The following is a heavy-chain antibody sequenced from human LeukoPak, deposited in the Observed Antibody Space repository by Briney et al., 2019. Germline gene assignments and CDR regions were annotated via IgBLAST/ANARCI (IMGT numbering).Heavy chain of an antibody. CDR2: IGAYNGNT. D-gene: IGHD3-10*01. V-gene: IGHV1-18*01. CDR1: GYTFTSYG. CDR3: ARDPAEYYGSGSYYNSGHFDY. Sequence: ASVKVSCKASGYTFTSYGISWVRQAPGQGLEWMGWIGAYNGNTNYAQKLQGRVTMTTDTSTSTAYMELRSLRSDDTAVYYCARDPAEYYGSGSYYNSGHFDYWGQGTLVTVSS. J-gene: IGHJ4*02.